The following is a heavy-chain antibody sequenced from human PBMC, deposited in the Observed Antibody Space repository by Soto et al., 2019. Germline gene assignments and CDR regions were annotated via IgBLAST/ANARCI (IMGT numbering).Heavy chain of an antibody. J-gene: IGHJ4*02. V-gene: IGHV3-74*01. D-gene: IGHD3-9*01. CDR1: GFTFSSYW. CDR3: ARGETGLFDY. Sequence: GGSLRLSCAASGFTFSSYWMHWVRQAPGKGLVWVSHIDTDGSSTSYADSVKGRFTISRDNSKNTLYLQMNSLRAEDTAVYYCARGETGLFDYWGQGTLVTVSS. CDR2: IDTDGSST.